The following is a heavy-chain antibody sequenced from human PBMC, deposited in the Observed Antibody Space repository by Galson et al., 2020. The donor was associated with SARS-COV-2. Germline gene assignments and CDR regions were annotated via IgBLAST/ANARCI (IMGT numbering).Heavy chain of an antibody. CDR3: ARGPPRGYSYGWPGYYYYMDV. CDR2: INHSGST. CDR1: GGSFSGYY. V-gene: IGHV4-34*01. J-gene: IGHJ6*03. D-gene: IGHD5-18*01. Sequence: SETLSLTCAVYGGSFSGYYWSWIRQPPGKGLEWIGEINHSGSTNYNPSLKSRVTISVDTSKNQFSLKLSSVTAADTAVYYCARGPPRGYSYGWPGYYYYMDVWGKGTTVTVSS.